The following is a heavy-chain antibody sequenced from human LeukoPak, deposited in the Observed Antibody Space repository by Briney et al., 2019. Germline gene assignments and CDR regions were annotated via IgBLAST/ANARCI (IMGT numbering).Heavy chain of an antibody. CDR1: GYTFTSYG. CDR2: ISAYNGNT. J-gene: IGHJ4*02. D-gene: IGHD6-6*01. Sequence: ASVKVSCKASGYTFTSYGISWVRQAPGQGLEWMGWISAYNGNTNYAQKLQGRVTMTTDTSTSTAYMELRSLRSDDTAVYYCARAAARLEVTKYYFDYWGQGTLVTVSS. CDR3: ARAAARLEVTKYYFDY. V-gene: IGHV1-18*01.